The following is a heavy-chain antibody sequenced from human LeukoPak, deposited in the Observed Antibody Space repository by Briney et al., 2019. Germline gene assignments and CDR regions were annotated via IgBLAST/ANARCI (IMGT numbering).Heavy chain of an antibody. CDR2: ISYSGSP. CDR1: GGSISSSNHY. V-gene: IGHV4-39*07. D-gene: IGHD3-16*01. J-gene: IGHJ3*02. Sequence: PSETLSLTCAVSGGSISSSNHYWGWVRQPPGEGLEWIGSISYSGSPYYNPSLKSRVTISADTSKNQFSLNLRSVTAADTAVYYCARGGGIDAFDIWGQGTMVTVSS. CDR3: ARGGGIDAFDI.